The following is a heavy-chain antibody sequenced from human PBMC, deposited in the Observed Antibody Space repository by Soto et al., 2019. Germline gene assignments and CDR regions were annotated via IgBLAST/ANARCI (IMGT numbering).Heavy chain of an antibody. CDR3: ARETLYSNYNGYYYGMDV. J-gene: IGHJ6*02. CDR1: GYTFTSYD. D-gene: IGHD4-4*01. CDR2: MNPNSGNT. Sequence: ASVKVSCKASGYTFTSYDINWVRQATGQGLEWMGWMNPNSGNTGYAQKFQGRVTMTRNTSISTAYMELSSLRSEDTAVYYCARETLYSNYNGYYYGMDVWGQGTTVTVYS. V-gene: IGHV1-8*01.